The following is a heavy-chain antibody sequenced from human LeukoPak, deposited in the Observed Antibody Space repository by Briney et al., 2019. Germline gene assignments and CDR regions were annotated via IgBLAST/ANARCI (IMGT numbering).Heavy chain of an antibody. D-gene: IGHD6-19*01. CDR2: IWYDGNNE. CDR1: GFTFSSYG. Sequence: GGSLRLSCAASGFTFSSYGMHWVRQAPGKGLEWVAVIWYDGNNEYYADSVEGRFTISRDNSKNTLYLQMNSLRAEDTAVYYCARLAVAGTGTEFHYWGQGTLVTVSS. J-gene: IGHJ4*02. V-gene: IGHV3-33*01. CDR3: ARLAVAGTGTEFHY.